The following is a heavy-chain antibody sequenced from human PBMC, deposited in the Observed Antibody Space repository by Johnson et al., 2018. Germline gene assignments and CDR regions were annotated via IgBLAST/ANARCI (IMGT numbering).Heavy chain of an antibody. Sequence: EVQLVESGGGLVRPGGSLRLSCAASGFTFSNYAMSWVRQAPGKGLEWVSSIDGTGGLTYYADSVKGRFTISRDNSRNTLYLQMNSLRADDTAIYYCAKWRSIVGAVDYWGQGTLVTVSS. V-gene: IGHV3-23*04. CDR2: IDGTGGLT. D-gene: IGHD1-26*01. J-gene: IGHJ4*02. CDR3: AKWRSIVGAVDY. CDR1: GFTFSNYA.